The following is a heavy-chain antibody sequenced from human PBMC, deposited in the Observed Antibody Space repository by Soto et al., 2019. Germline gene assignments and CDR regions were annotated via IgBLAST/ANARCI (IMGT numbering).Heavy chain of an antibody. D-gene: IGHD6-13*01. CDR3: ARGMQQLPSRWFDP. J-gene: IGHJ5*02. CDR2: IYYSGST. V-gene: IGHV4-59*01. CDR1: GGYLSSYY. Sequence: PSETLSLTCTVSGGYLSSYYWSWIRQPPGKGLEWIGYIYYSGSTNYNPSLKSRVTISVDTSKNQFSLKLSSVTAADTAVYSCARGMQQLPSRWFDPWGQGTLVTV.